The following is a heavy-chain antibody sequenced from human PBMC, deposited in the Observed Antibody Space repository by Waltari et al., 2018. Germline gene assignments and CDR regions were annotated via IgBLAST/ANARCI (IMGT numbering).Heavy chain of an antibody. D-gene: IGHD3-10*01. J-gene: IGHJ5*02. CDR1: GFTFSSYS. CDR3: ARDPTKGVYNWFDP. CDR2: ISSSSSYI. Sequence: LVESGGGLVKPGGSLRLSCAASGFTFSSYSMNWVRQAPGKGLEWVSSISSSSSYIYYADSVKGRFTISRDNAKNSLYLQMNSLRAEDTAVYYCARDPTKGVYNWFDPWGQGILVIVSS. V-gene: IGHV3-21*01.